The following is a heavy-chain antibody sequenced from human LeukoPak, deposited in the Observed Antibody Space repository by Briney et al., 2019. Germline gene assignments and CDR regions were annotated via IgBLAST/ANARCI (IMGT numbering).Heavy chain of an antibody. CDR1: GGSISSYY. CDR3: ARKLDITYYMDV. V-gene: IGHV4-59*01. Sequence: SETLSLTCTVSGGSISSYYWSWIRQPPGKGLEWIGYIYYSGSTNYNPSLKSRVTISVDTSKNQFSLKLSSVTAADTAVYYCARKLDITYYMDVWGKGTTVTVSS. CDR2: IYYSGST. J-gene: IGHJ6*03. D-gene: IGHD3-22*01.